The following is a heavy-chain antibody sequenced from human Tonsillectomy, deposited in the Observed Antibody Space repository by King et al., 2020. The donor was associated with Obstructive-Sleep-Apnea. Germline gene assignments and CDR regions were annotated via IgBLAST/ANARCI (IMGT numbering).Heavy chain of an antibody. V-gene: IGHV3-23*04. D-gene: IGHD5-12*01. CDR3: ARWLRSTMKTYRFDS. CDR1: GFTFRSYG. CDR2: LSGRGGVT. J-gene: IGHJ4*02. Sequence: DVQLVESGGGLVQPGGSLTLSCAASGFTFRSYGMSWVRQAPGQGLEWVSSLSGRGGVTYYAGSVKGRFSVSGDFSKNMVYLQMSSLRVEDTAVYFCARWLRSTMKTYRFDSWGQGTLVTVSS.